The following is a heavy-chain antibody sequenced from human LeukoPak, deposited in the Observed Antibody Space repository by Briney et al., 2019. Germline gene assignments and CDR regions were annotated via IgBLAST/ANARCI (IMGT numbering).Heavy chain of an antibody. V-gene: IGHV3-30*02. CDR2: IRYDGSNK. CDR3: TRVRRFRGGSYMDV. Sequence: PGGSLRLSCAASGFTFSSYGMHWVRQAPGKGLEWVAFIRYDGSNKYYADSVKGRFTISRDNSKNTLYLQMNSLKTKDTAVYYCTRVRRFRGGSYMDVWGKGTTVTVSS. D-gene: IGHD3-16*01. CDR1: GFTFSSYG. J-gene: IGHJ6*03.